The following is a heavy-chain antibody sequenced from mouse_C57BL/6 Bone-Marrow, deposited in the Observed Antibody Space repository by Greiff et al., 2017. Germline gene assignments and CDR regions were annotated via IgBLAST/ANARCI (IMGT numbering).Heavy chain of an antibody. Sequence: QVQLQQSGAELVRPGASVTLSCKASGYTFTDYEMHWVKQTPVHGLDWIGVIDPETGGTAYNQKFKGKAILTADKSSSTAYMELRSLTSEDSAVYYCTNGAEGYWGQGTTLTVSS. CDR3: TNGAEGY. V-gene: IGHV1-15*01. CDR2: IDPETGGT. J-gene: IGHJ2*01. CDR1: GYTFTDYE.